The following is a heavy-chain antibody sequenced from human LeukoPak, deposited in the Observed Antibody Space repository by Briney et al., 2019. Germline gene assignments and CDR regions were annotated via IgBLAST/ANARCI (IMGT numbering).Heavy chain of an antibody. J-gene: IGHJ4*02. Sequence: GGSLRLSCAASGFTFSSYGMHWVRQAPGKGLEWVAVIWYDGSNKYYADSVKGRFTISRDNSKNTLYLQMNSLRAEDTAVYYCATRGTTVAYYFDYWGQGTLVTVSS. CDR3: ATRGTTVAYYFDY. V-gene: IGHV3-33*01. CDR2: IWYDGSNK. CDR1: GFTFSSYG. D-gene: IGHD4-17*01.